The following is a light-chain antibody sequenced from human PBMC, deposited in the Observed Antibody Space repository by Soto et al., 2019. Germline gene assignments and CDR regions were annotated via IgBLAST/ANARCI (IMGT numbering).Light chain of an antibody. CDR1: SSDVGGYNY. Sequence: QSVLTQPRSVSGSPGQPVTISCTGTSSDVGGYNYVSWYQQHPGKAPQVMIYDVSKRPSGVPDRFSGSKSGNTASLTISALQDEDEADYSRCSFAGNYIYVFGTGTKVTVL. CDR2: DVS. J-gene: IGLJ1*01. CDR3: CSFAGNYIYV. V-gene: IGLV2-11*01.